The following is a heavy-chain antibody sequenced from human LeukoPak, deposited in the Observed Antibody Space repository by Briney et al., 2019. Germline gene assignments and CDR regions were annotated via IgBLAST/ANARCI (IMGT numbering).Heavy chain of an antibody. CDR2: ISYDGSNK. CDR1: GFTFSSYA. CDR3: ARFDYGMDV. Sequence: GGSLRLSCAASGFTFSSYAMHWVRQAPGKGLEWVAVISYDGSNKYYADSVKGRFTISRDNSKNTLYLQMNSLRADDTAVYYCARFDYGMDVWGQGTTVTVSS. J-gene: IGHJ6*02. V-gene: IGHV3-30-3*01.